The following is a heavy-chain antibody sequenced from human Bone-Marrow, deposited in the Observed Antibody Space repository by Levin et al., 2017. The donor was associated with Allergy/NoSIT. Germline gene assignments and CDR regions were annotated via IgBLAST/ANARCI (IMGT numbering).Heavy chain of an antibody. Sequence: GGSLRLSCEGFGFTFKNYAMSWIRQAPGKGLEWVSGIGSIQTYTYYADSVRGRFIISRDNSANTLFLQMNSLTAEDTAIYYCAKDFSGDEWPYGLDVWGQGTPVTVSS. CDR3: AKDFSGDEWPYGLDV. CDR2: IGSIQTYT. V-gene: IGHV3-23*01. J-gene: IGHJ6*02. CDR1: GFTFKNYA. D-gene: IGHD1-26*01.